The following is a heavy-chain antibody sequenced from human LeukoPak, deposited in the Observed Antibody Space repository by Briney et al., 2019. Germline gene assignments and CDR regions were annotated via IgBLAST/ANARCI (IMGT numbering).Heavy chain of an antibody. CDR2: IKQDGSEK. D-gene: IGHD3-3*01. CDR1: GFTFSRSW. J-gene: IGHJ4*02. Sequence: GGSLRLSCAASGFTFSRSWMTWVRQAPGKGLEWVANIKQDGSEKYYVDSVKGRFTISRDNAKNSLYLQMNSLRAEDTAVYYCASQGYDFWSGYYHYIDYWGQGTLVTVSS. CDR3: ASQGYDFWSGYYHYIDY. V-gene: IGHV3-7*01.